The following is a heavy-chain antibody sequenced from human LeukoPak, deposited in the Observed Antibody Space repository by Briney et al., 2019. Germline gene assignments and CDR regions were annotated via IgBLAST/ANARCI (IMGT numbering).Heavy chain of an antibody. CDR3: AITCD. J-gene: IGHJ4*02. CDR2: ISGSGGST. Sequence: GGSLRLFCAASGFIFSSYAMRWARQPPGEGREWVSAISGSGGSTYYADSVKGRFTISRDNSKNTLYLQMNSLRAEDTAVYYCAITCDWGQGTLVTVSS. V-gene: IGHV3-23*01. D-gene: IGHD2-21*01. CDR1: GFIFSSYA.